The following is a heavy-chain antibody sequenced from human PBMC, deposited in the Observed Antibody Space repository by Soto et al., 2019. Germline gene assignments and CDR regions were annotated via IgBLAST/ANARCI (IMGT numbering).Heavy chain of an antibody. J-gene: IGHJ6*02. CDR2: IYPGDSDT. V-gene: IGHV5-51*01. CDR1: GYTFTNYW. CDR3: AASIFYYGMDV. Sequence: GESLKISCKGFGYTFTNYWIGWVRQMPGKGPEWMGIIYPGDSDTKYNPSFQGQVTISADKSITTTYLQWSSLKASDTAIYYCAASIFYYGMDVGGQGTTVTVSS.